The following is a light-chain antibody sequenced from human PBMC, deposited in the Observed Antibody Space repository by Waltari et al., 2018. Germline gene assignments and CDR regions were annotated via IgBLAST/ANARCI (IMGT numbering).Light chain of an antibody. V-gene: IGKV1-5*03. CDR3: QHYRSYPVT. J-gene: IGKJ2*01. Sequence: DIQMTQSPSTLSASVGDRVTITCRASQSVGDLLAWYQQKPGKAPKVLIYKAAGLESGVPSRFSGSGSGTEFTLSISSLQPDDFATYYCQHYRSYPVTFGQGTKLE. CDR2: KAA. CDR1: QSVGDL.